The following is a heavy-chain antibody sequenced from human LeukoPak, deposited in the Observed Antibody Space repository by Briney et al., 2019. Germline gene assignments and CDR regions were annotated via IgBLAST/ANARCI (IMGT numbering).Heavy chain of an antibody. CDR3: ARGTIAAAGYYYFDY. V-gene: IGHV3-7*04. J-gene: IGHJ4*02. Sequence: PGGSLRLSCAASGFTFSSYWMSWVRQGPGKGLEGVANIKQDGSEKYYADSVKGRFTISRDNAKNSLYLQMNSLRAEDTAVYYCARGTIAAAGYYYFDYWGQGTQVTVSS. D-gene: IGHD6-13*01. CDR2: IKQDGSEK. CDR1: GFTFSSYW.